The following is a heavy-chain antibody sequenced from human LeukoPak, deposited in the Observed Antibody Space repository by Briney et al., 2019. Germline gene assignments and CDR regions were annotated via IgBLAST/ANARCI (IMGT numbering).Heavy chain of an antibody. V-gene: IGHV3-23*01. CDR1: GFTFSTYG. J-gene: IGHJ4*02. Sequence: GGSLRLSCAASGFTFSTYGMYWVRQAPGKGLEWVSGISVSGESTYHADAVKGRFTISRDDSKNTLYLQMNSLGAADTAVYYCARRGGPAAMFFFDYWGQGTLVTVSS. CDR2: ISVSGEST. CDR3: ARRGGPAAMFFFDY. D-gene: IGHD2-2*01.